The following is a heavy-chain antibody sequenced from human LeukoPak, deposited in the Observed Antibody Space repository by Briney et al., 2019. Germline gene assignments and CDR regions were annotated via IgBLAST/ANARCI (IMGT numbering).Heavy chain of an antibody. J-gene: IGHJ4*02. Sequence: GGSLRLSCAASGFTFSSYSMNWVRQAPGKGLEWVSSISSSSYIYYADSVKGRFTIPRDNAKNSLYLQMNSLRAEDTAVYYCEIVVVPAAITWGQGTLVTVSS. CDR1: GFTFSSYS. D-gene: IGHD2-2*01. CDR3: EIVVVPAAIT. V-gene: IGHV3-21*01. CDR2: ISSSSYI.